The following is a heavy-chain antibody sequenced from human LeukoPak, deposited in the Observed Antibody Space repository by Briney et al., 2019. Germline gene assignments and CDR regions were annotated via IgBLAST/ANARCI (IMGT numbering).Heavy chain of an antibody. CDR1: GFTFSSYW. J-gene: IGHJ6*03. V-gene: IGHV3-7*01. CDR2: IKQDGSGK. CDR3: AKAGGESYYYYMDV. D-gene: IGHD2-8*02. Sequence: GGSLRLSCAASGFTFSSYWMSWVRQAPGKGLEWVANIKQDGSGKYYVDSVKGRFTISRDNAKNSLYLQMNSLRAEDTAVYYCAKAGGESYYYYMDVWGKGTTVTVSS.